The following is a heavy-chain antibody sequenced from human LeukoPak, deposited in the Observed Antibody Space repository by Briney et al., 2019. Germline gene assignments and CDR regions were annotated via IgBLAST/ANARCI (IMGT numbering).Heavy chain of an antibody. Sequence: GGSLRLSCAASGFAFSSYWMSWVRQAPGKGLEWVANIKQDGSEKYYVDSVRGRFTISRDNAKNSLYLQMNSLRAEDTAVYYCARKNRVQGFDYWGQGTLVTVSS. CDR2: IKQDGSEK. J-gene: IGHJ4*02. CDR1: GFAFSSYW. D-gene: IGHD1-14*01. CDR3: ARKNRVQGFDY. V-gene: IGHV3-7*01.